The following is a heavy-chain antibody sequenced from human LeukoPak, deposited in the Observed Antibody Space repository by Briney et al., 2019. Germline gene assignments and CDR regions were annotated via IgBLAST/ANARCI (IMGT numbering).Heavy chain of an antibody. D-gene: IGHD1-26*01. J-gene: IGHJ4*02. V-gene: IGHV3-23*01. Sequence: AGGSLRLSCAASGFTFSSYAMSWVRQAPGKGLEWVSAVSGSGGSTYYADSVKGRFTISRDNSKNTLYLQMNSLRAEDTAVYYCAKGPVGATGGYWGQGTLVTVSS. CDR3: AKGPVGATGGY. CDR2: VSGSGGST. CDR1: GFTFSSYA.